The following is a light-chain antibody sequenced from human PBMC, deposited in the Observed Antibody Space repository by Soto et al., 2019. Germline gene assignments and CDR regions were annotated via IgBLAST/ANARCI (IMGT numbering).Light chain of an antibody. CDR2: KAS. CDR3: QQYNGYSRT. V-gene: IGKV1-5*03. CDR1: QSISNW. Sequence: DIQMTQSPSTLSASVGDRVTITCRASQSISNWLAWYQQKPGKAPKLLIYKASSLEGGVPSRFSGSGSGTEFTLISSCLQPDDFANYYCQQYNGYSRTFGQGTKVEI. J-gene: IGKJ1*01.